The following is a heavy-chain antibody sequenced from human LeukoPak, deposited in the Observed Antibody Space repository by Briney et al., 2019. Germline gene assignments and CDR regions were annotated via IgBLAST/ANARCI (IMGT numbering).Heavy chain of an antibody. J-gene: IGHJ5*02. Sequence: SVKVSCKASGYTFTSYGISWVRQAPGQGLEWMGGIIPIFGTANYAQKFQGRVTITADESTSTAYMELSSLRSEDTAVYYCARDRRDVLMVYATSNWFDPWGQGTLVTVSS. D-gene: IGHD2-8*01. CDR3: ARDRRDVLMVYATSNWFDP. CDR2: IIPIFGTA. CDR1: GYTFTSYG. V-gene: IGHV1-69*13.